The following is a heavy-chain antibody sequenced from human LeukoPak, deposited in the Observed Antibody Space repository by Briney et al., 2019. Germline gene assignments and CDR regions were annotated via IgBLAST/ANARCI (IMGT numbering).Heavy chain of an antibody. J-gene: IGHJ6*03. Sequence: PGGSLRLSCAASGFTFDDYGMSWVRQAPGKGLEWVSVIYSGGSTYYADSVKGRFTISRDNSKNTLYLQMNSLRAEDTAVYYCAAITWVHYYYYMDVWGKGTTVTISS. CDR3: AAITWVHYYYYMDV. CDR1: GFTFDDYG. V-gene: IGHV3-66*01. CDR2: IYSGGST. D-gene: IGHD3-16*01.